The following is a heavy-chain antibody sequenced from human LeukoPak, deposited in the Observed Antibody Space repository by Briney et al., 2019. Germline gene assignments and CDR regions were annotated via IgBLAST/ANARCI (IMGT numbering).Heavy chain of an antibody. CDR2: ISSSSSYI. CDR3: ARDHDTGYYFDY. Sequence: PGGSLRLSCAASGFTFSSYSMNWVRQAPGKGLEWVSSISSSSSYIYYADSVKGRFTISRDNAKSSLYLQMNSLRAEDTAVYYCARDHDTGYYFDYWGQGTLVTVSS. V-gene: IGHV3-21*01. D-gene: IGHD7-27*01. CDR1: GFTFSSYS. J-gene: IGHJ4*02.